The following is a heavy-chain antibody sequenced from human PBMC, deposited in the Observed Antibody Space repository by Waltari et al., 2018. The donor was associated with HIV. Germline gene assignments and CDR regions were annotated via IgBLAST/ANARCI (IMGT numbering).Heavy chain of an antibody. J-gene: IGHJ6*02. V-gene: IGHV3-74*01. D-gene: IGHD3-10*01. Sequence: EVQLVESGGGLVQPGGSPRLSCAASGFTFRSYWMHWVRQAPGKGLVGVSRIHSDGSSTSYADFVKGRFTISRDNAKNTLYLEMNSLRAEDTAVYYCARREATVVRGVYYYGMDVWGQGTTVTVSS. CDR2: IHSDGSST. CDR3: ARREATVVRGVYYYGMDV. CDR1: GFTFRSYW.